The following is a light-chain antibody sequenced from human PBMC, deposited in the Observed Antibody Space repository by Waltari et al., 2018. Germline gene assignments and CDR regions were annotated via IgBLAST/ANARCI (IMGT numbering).Light chain of an antibody. CDR2: DAS. J-gene: IGKJ3*01. V-gene: IGKV3-11*01. CDR3: QQRSNWPPFFT. Sequence: RASQSVSSYLAWYQQKPGQAPRLLIYDASNGATGIPARFSGSGSGTDFTLTISSLEPEDFAVYYCQQRSNWPPFFTFGPGTKVDIK. CDR1: QSVSSY.